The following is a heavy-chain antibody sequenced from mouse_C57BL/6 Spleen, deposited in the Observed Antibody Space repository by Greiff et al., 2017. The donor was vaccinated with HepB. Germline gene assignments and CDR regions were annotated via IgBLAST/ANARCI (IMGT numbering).Heavy chain of an antibody. D-gene: IGHD3-2*02. CDR2: INPSSGYT. J-gene: IGHJ2*01. CDR1: GYTFTSYT. V-gene: IGHV1-4*01. CDR3: ARRDSSGPFDY. Sequence: VQLKESGAELARPGASVKMSCKASGYTFTSYTMHWVKQRPGQGLEWIGYINPSSGYTKYNQKFKDKATLTADKSSSTAYMQLSSLTSEDSAVYYCARRDSSGPFDYWGQGTTLTVSS.